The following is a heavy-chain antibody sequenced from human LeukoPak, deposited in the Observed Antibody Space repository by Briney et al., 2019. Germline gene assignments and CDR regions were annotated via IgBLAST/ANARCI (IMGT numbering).Heavy chain of an antibody. Sequence: SETLSLTCTVSGGSISSYYWSWIRQPPGKGLEWIGYIYYSGSTTFNSSLKSRVTMSVDTSKNQFSLKLSSVTAADTAVYYCTRLTYYHDTSAPIPFLFFDYWGQGPWSPSPQ. J-gene: IGHJ4*02. D-gene: IGHD3-22*01. CDR2: IYYSGST. CDR1: GGSISSYY. CDR3: TRLTYYHDTSAPIPFLFFDY. V-gene: IGHV4-59*08.